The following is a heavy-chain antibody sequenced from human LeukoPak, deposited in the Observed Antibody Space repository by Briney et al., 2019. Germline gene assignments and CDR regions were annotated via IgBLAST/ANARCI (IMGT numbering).Heavy chain of an antibody. Sequence: GASVKVSCKASGYTFTSYYMHWVRQAPGQGLEWMGIINPSGGSTSYAQKFQGRVTMTRDTSTSTVYMELSSLRSEDTAVYYCAREPSHYYDSSGSQDYWGQGTLVTVSS. V-gene: IGHV1-46*01. J-gene: IGHJ4*02. D-gene: IGHD3-22*01. CDR3: AREPSHYYDSSGSQDY. CDR1: GYTFTSYY. CDR2: INPSGGST.